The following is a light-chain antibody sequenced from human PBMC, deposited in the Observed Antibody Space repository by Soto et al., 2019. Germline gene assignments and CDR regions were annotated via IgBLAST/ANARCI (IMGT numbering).Light chain of an antibody. CDR2: GNS. Sequence: QSVLTQPPSVSGAPGQRGTISCSGSSANIGAGYDVHWYQQLPGTAPKLLIYGNSNRPSGVPDRFSGSKSGTSASLAITGLQAEDEADYYCCSYAGSYTYVFGTGTKLTVL. CDR1: SANIGAGYD. V-gene: IGLV1-40*01. CDR3: CSYAGSYTYV. J-gene: IGLJ1*01.